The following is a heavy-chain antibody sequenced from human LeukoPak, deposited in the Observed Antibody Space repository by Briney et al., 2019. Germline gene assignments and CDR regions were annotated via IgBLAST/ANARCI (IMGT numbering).Heavy chain of an antibody. Sequence: GGSLRLSCAASGFTFCRHLLHWVRQAQGTGLVWASSVQSDGNATNYGGSVKGRFTISRDNAKNTLYLQMNSMRVEDTAVYYCVRKFATGDWGQGTLVYVSS. CDR2: VQSDGNAT. CDR3: VRKFATGD. CDR1: GFTFCRHL. D-gene: IGHD1-14*01. V-gene: IGHV3-74*01. J-gene: IGHJ4*02.